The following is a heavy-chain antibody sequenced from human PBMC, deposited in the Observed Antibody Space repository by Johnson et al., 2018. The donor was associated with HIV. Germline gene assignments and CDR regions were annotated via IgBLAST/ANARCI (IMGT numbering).Heavy chain of an antibody. J-gene: IGHJ3*02. D-gene: IGHD6-6*01. CDR1: GFTFSSYG. Sequence: QVQLVESGGGVVQPGRSLRLSCAASGFTFSSYGMHWVRQAPGKGLEWVAVISYDGSNKYYADSVKGRFTISRDNSKNTLYLQMSSLRSEDTAVYYCARDSDYTNSWNAFDIWGQGTMVTVSS. V-gene: IGHV3-30*03. CDR3: ARDSDYTNSWNAFDI. CDR2: ISYDGSNK.